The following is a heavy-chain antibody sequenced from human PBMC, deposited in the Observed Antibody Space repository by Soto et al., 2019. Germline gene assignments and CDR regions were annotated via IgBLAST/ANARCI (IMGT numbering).Heavy chain of an antibody. Sequence: SVKVSCKASGGTFSSYAISWVRQAPGQGLEWMGGIIPIFGTANYAQKFQGRVTITADESTSTAYMELSSLRSEDTAVYYCARAQSASSLYYYYGMDVWGQGTTVTVSS. CDR3: ARAQSASSLYYYYGMDV. V-gene: IGHV1-69*13. J-gene: IGHJ6*02. CDR2: IIPIFGTA. CDR1: GGTFSSYA.